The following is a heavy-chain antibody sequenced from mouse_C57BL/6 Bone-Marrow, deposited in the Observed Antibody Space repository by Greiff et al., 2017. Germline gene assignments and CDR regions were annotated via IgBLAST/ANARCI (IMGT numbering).Heavy chain of an antibody. Sequence: VQRVESGAELARPGASVKLSCKASGYTFTSYGISWVKQRTGQGLEWIGEIYPRSGNTYYNEKFKGKATLTADKSSSTAYMELRSLTSEDSAVYFCARGSGLTTVVAGAMDYWGLGTSVTVSS. D-gene: IGHD1-1*01. CDR3: ARGSGLTTVVAGAMDY. CDR1: GYTFTSYG. J-gene: IGHJ4*01. CDR2: IYPRSGNT. V-gene: IGHV1-81*01.